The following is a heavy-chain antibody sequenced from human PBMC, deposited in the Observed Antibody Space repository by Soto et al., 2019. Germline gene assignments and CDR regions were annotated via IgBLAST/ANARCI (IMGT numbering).Heavy chain of an antibody. V-gene: IGHV1-69*13. Sequence: ASVKVSCKASGGTFSSYAISWVRQAPGHGLEWMGGIIPIFGTANYAQKFQSRVTITADESTSAAYMEMSSLRSEDTAVYYCAGSKVATIAPPGYYGMDVWGQGTTVTVSS. J-gene: IGHJ6*02. CDR3: AGSKVATIAPPGYYGMDV. CDR2: IIPIFGTA. CDR1: GGTFSSYA. D-gene: IGHD5-12*01.